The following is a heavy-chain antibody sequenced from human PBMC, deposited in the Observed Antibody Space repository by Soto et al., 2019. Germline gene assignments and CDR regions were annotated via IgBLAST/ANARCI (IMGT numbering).Heavy chain of an antibody. Sequence: GGSLRLSCTASGFTFGDYAMSWFRQAPGKGLEWVGFIRSKAYGGTTEYAASVKGRFTISRDDSKSIAYLQMNSLKTEDTAVYYCTRGGLGIVPYYYYGMGVWGQGTTVTVSS. J-gene: IGHJ6*02. CDR3: TRGGLGIVPYYYYGMGV. CDR2: IRSKAYGGTT. D-gene: IGHD7-27*01. V-gene: IGHV3-49*03. CDR1: GFTFGDYA.